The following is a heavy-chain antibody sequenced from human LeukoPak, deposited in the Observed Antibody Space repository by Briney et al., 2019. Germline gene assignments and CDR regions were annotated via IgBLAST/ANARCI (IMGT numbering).Heavy chain of an antibody. V-gene: IGHV1-69*13. CDR2: IIPIFGTA. Sequence: SVKVSCKASGGTFSSYAISWVRQAPGQGLEWMGGIIPIFGTANYAQKFQGRVTITADESTSTAYMELSSLRSEDTAVYYCARSMITFGGVIVGFDYWGQGTLVTVSS. CDR3: ARSMITFGGVIVGFDY. CDR1: GGTFSSYA. J-gene: IGHJ4*02. D-gene: IGHD3-16*02.